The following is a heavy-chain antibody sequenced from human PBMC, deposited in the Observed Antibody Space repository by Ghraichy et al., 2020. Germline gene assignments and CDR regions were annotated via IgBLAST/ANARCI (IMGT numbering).Heavy chain of an antibody. Sequence: ASVKVSCKASGYTFTGYYMHWVRQAPGQGLEWMGWINPNSGGTNYAQKFQGWVTMTRDTSISTAYMELSRLRSDDTAVYYCARQVWGCGPYFDYLGQGNLVTVSS. CDR2: INPNSGGT. CDR1: GYTFTGYY. D-gene: IGHD7-27*01. V-gene: IGHV1-2*04. CDR3: ARQVWGCGPYFDY. J-gene: IGHJ4*02.